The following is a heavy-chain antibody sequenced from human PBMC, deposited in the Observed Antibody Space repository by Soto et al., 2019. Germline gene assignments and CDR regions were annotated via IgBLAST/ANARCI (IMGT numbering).Heavy chain of an antibody. CDR3: ASRGRYGAAAGEGLDY. Sequence: SATLSITCTVSGGSISSSSYYWGWIRQPPGKGLEWIVSIYYSGSTYYNPSLKSRVTISVDTSKNQFSLKLSSVTAADTAVYYCASRGRYGAAAGEGLDYWGQGTLVTVSS. CDR1: GGSISSSSYY. CDR2: IYYSGST. D-gene: IGHD6-13*01. V-gene: IGHV4-39*01. J-gene: IGHJ4*02.